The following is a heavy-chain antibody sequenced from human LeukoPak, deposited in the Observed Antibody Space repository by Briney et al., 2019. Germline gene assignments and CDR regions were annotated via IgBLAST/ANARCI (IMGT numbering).Heavy chain of an antibody. CDR2: ISRSGSTI. J-gene: IGHJ4*02. CDR3: AREDTAMGLGMIDY. V-gene: IGHV3-48*03. Sequence: GGSLRLSCAASGFTFSNYEMNWVRQAPGKGLEWVSHISRSGSTINYADSVKGRFTISRDNAKNSLYLQMNSLRAEDTAVYYCAREDTAMGLGMIDYWGQGTLVTVSS. CDR1: GFTFSNYE. D-gene: IGHD5-18*01.